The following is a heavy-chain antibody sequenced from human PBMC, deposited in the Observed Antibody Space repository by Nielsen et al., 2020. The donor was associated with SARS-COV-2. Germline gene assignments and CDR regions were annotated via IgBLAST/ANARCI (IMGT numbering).Heavy chain of an antibody. CDR3: ARDRKWIQLWRGWYFDL. Sequence: LSLTCAASGFTFSSYEMNWVRQAPGKGLEWVSYISSSGSTIYYADSVKGRFTISRDNAKNSLYLQMNSLRAEDTAVYYCARDRKWIQLWRGWYFDLWGRGTLVTVSS. D-gene: IGHD5-18*01. CDR1: GFTFSSYE. CDR2: ISSSGSTI. V-gene: IGHV3-48*03. J-gene: IGHJ2*01.